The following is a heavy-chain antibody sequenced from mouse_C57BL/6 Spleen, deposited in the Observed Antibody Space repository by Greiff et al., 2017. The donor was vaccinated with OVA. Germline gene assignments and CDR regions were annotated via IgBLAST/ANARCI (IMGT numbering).Heavy chain of an antibody. CDR2: IDPETGGT. V-gene: IGHV1-15*01. CDR3: TRKGGNYYYFDY. D-gene: IGHD2-1*01. J-gene: IGHJ2*01. Sequence: VQLQQSGAELVRPGASVTLSCKASGYTFTDYEMHWVKQTPVHGLEWIGAIDPETGGTAYNQKFKGKAILTADKSSSTAYMELRSLTSEDSAVYYCTRKGGNYYYFDYWGQGTTLTVSS. CDR1: GYTFTDYE.